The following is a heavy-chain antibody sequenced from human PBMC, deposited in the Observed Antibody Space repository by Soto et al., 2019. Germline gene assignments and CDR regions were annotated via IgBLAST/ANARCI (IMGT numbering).Heavy chain of an antibody. D-gene: IGHD5-18*01. CDR2: ISYSGTT. CDR3: ASGRGYSYVLDP. CDR1: GDSISSNNNY. V-gene: IGHV4-30-4*01. J-gene: IGHJ5*02. Sequence: SETLSLTCTVSGDSISSNNNYWSWIRQPPGEGLEWIGFISYSGTTSYSPSLKSRVAISLDTSKNQFSLSLSSVTAADTAVHSYASGRGYSYVLDPWGQGTLVTVSP.